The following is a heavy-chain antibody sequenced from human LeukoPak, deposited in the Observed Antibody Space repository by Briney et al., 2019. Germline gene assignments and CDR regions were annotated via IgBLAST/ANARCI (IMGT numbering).Heavy chain of an antibody. V-gene: IGHV1-2*02. D-gene: IGHD5-18*01. CDR2: IDPNSGDT. Sequence: ASVKVSCKASGYTFTGYYMYWVRQAPGQGHERMGWIDPNSGDTTYAQKFQGRVTMTRDTSISTAYMDLSRLRSDDTAVYYCARSRGSNYGPEAFDIWGQGTMVTVSS. CDR1: GYTFTGYY. CDR3: ARSRGSNYGPEAFDI. J-gene: IGHJ3*02.